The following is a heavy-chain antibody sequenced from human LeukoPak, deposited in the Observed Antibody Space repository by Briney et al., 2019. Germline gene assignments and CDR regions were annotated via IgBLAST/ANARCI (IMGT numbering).Heavy chain of an antibody. CDR1: VGSIRVYY. J-gene: IGHJ5*02. CDR3: ARLPAGWTVGATVP. V-gene: IGHV4-4*07. CDR2: IYTSGST. D-gene: IGHD1-26*01. Sequence: SETLSLTCTVSVGSIRVYYWGWIRQPAGKGLEWIGRIYTSGSTNYNPSLKSRVTMSVDTSKNQFSLKLSSVTTADTAVYYCARLPAGWTVGATVPWGQGTLVTVSS.